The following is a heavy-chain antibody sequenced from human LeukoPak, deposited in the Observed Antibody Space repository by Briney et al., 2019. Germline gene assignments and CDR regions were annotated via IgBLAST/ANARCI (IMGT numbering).Heavy chain of an antibody. CDR1: GGSVSSGGYS. D-gene: IGHD6-19*01. CDR3: ARDTGGWLVYAGAGWFDP. J-gene: IGHJ5*02. Sequence: PSETLSLTCAVSGGSVSSGGYSWSWIRQPPGKGLEWIGYIYHSGSTYYKPSLKSRVTISVDRSKNQFSLTLSSVPAADTAVYYCARDTGGWLVYAGAGWFDPWGQGTLVTVSS. CDR2: IYHSGST. V-gene: IGHV4-30-2*01.